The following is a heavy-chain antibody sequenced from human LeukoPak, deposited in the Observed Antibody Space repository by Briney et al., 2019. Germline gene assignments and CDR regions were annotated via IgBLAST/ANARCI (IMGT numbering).Heavy chain of an antibody. D-gene: IGHD4-17*01. CDR2: ISAYNGNT. CDR3: ARDSSYYGDSLDY. J-gene: IGHJ4*02. Sequence: ASVKVSCKASGYTFTRYGISWVRQAPGQGLEWMGWISAYNGNTNYAQRLQGRVTMATDTSMRIAYMELRSLRTDDTAIYYCARDSSYYGDSLDYWGQGTLVSVSS. CDR1: GYTFTRYG. V-gene: IGHV1-18*01.